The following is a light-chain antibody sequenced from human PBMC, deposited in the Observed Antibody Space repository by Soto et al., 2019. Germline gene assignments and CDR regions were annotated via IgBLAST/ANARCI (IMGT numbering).Light chain of an antibody. CDR1: SADVGTYNF. Sequence: QSVLTQPASVSGSPGQSITISCTGTSADVGTYNFVAWYQPRPGKAPKLIIYDVSSRPSGVSNRFSGSKSGNTASLTISCLQAVDEADYYCGSYRGSTTGYVFGSGTKVTVL. CDR2: DVS. J-gene: IGLJ1*01. CDR3: GSYRGSTTGYV. V-gene: IGLV2-14*03.